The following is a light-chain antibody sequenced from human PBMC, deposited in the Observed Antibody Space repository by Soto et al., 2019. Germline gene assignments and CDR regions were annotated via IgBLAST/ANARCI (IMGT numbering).Light chain of an antibody. CDR2: DAS. CDR1: QSVSTY. Sequence: EIVLTQSPATLSLSPGERATLSCRASQSVSTYLAWYQQRPGEAPRLLIYDASYRATGVPDRFTGSGSGTDFTLTISSLEPEDAALYYCQQRDDWVSFGGGTKVDIK. J-gene: IGKJ4*01. CDR3: QQRDDWVS. V-gene: IGKV3-11*01.